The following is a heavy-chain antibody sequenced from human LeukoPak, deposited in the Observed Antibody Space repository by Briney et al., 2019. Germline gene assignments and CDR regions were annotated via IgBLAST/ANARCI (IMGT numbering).Heavy chain of an antibody. CDR1: GLSFSTYG. CDR3: AKGLGYCSSTSCYGGKYYYMDV. CDR2: VPSDGNTK. V-gene: IGHV3-30*02. Sequence: PGGSVSLPCAASGLSFSTYGMQWVRQAPGKGLEGGAFVPSDGNTKLYADSVKGRYTIPRDNSKNTLYLEMNSLRAEDTAVYYCAKGLGYCSSTSCYGGKYYYMDVWGKGTTVTVSS. J-gene: IGHJ6*03. D-gene: IGHD2-2*01.